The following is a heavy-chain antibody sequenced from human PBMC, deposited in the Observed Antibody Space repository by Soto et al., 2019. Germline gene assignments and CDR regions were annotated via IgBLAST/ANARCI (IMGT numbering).Heavy chain of an antibody. CDR2: IYYSGIT. D-gene: IGHD3-10*01. CDR1: GGSISSSSYY. Sequence: PSETLSLTCTVSGGSISSSSYYWGGIRQPPGKGLEWIGSIYYSGITYYNPSLKRRVTISVDTSKNQFSLKLSSVTASDTVVYYCARQFSRRGRVLLFGELLPPIGLGQSNYYYYYCMDVWGQGTTVT. V-gene: IGHV4-39*01. CDR3: ARQFSRRGRVLLFGELLPPIGLGQSNYYYYYCMDV. J-gene: IGHJ6*02.